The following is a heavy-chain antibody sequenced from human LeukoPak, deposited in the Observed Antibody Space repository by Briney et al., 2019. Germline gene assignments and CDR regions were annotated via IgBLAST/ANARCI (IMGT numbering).Heavy chain of an antibody. CDR1: GFTFSSYG. CDR2: IRYDGSNK. J-gene: IGHJ4*02. CDR3: ATLFGVVINFDY. V-gene: IGHV3-30*02. Sequence: HPGGSLRLSCAASGFTFSSYGMHWVRQAPGKGLEWVAFIRYDGSNKYYADSVKGRFTISRDNSKNTLYLQMNSLRAEDTAVYYCATLFGVVINFDYWGQGTLVTVSS. D-gene: IGHD3-3*01.